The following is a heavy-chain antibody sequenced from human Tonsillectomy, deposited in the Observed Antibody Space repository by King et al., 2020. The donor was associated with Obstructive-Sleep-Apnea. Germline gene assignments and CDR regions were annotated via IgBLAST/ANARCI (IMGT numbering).Heavy chain of an antibody. V-gene: IGHV3-33*06. CDR1: GFTFSSYG. Sequence: QLVQSGGGVVQPGRSLRLSCAASGFTFSSYGMLWVRQAPGKGLEWVAVIWYDGSNKYYADSVKGRFTISRDNSKNTLYLQMNSLRAEDSAVYYCAKDLTFGYSSSWDDAFDIWGQGTMVTVSS. J-gene: IGHJ3*02. CDR2: IWYDGSNK. CDR3: AKDLTFGYSSSWDDAFDI. D-gene: IGHD6-13*01.